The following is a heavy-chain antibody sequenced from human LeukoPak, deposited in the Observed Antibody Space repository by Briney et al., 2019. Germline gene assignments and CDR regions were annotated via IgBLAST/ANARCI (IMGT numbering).Heavy chain of an antibody. CDR3: ARDRAGSRSSGFEY. Sequence: GGSLRLSCAASGFTFSSYGMHWVRQAPGKGLEWVAVIWYDENSKYYGDSVKGRFTISRDNFKNTLYLQMNSLRAEDTAVYYCARDRAGSRSSGFEYWGQGTRVTVSS. J-gene: IGHJ4*02. D-gene: IGHD6-6*01. CDR2: IWYDENSK. CDR1: GFTFSSYG. V-gene: IGHV3-33*01.